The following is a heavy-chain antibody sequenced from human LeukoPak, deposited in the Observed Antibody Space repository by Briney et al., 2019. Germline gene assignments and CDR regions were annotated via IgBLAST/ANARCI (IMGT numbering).Heavy chain of an antibody. CDR1: GDSVSSNSAT. J-gene: IGHJ4*02. V-gene: IGHV6-1*01. CDR2: TYYKSKWFN. CDR3: ARGDEYSSGWYYFDY. Sequence: SQTLSLTCAIYGDSVSSNSATWNWIRQSPSRGLEWLGRTYYKSKWFNDYAVSVKSRLTINPDTPRNQVSLHLNSVTPEDAGLYFCARGDEYSSGWYYFDYWGQGSLVTVSS. D-gene: IGHD6-19*01.